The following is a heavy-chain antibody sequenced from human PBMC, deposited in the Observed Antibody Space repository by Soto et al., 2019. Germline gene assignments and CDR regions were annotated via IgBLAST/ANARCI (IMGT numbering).Heavy chain of an antibody. J-gene: IGHJ4*02. CDR1: GFTFSNHW. CDR3: AALRRWHPFDS. V-gene: IGHV3-74*03. CDR2: ITGDGSGT. D-gene: IGHD2-15*01. Sequence: PGWSLRLSCAASGFTFSNHWMHGVRQAPGKGLVWVSRITGDGSGTEYADSLRGRFTASRDNGKNTLYLQMNNLRVEDTGVYYCAALRRWHPFDSWGQGTLVTVPQ.